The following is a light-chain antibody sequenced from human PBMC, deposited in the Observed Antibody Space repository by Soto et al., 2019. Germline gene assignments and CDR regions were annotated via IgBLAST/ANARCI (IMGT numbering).Light chain of an antibody. J-gene: IGKJ1*01. CDR3: QQYDSSPLT. Sequence: EIVLTQSPGTLSLSPGEISTLSCRASQSVNSNYLAWYKQKPGQAPRLLFSGASXRATGIPDRFSGSGSGTVFTLTISRMEPEDFEIYYCQQYDSSPLTFGQGTKVDI. CDR1: QSVNSNY. V-gene: IGKV3-20*01. CDR2: GAS.